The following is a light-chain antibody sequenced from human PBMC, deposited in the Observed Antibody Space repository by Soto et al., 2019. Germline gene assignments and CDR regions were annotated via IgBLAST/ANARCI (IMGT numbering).Light chain of an antibody. Sequence: DIQMTQSPSSLSASVGDRVTITCRASQIISSYLNWYQQKPGKAPKLLIYTASTLQSGVPSRFSGSGSRSGPDFTLTISSLQPEDFATYYCQQSYSTPYTFGQGPKLEIK. CDR1: QIISSY. J-gene: IGKJ2*01. CDR3: QQSYSTPYT. V-gene: IGKV1-39*01. CDR2: TAS.